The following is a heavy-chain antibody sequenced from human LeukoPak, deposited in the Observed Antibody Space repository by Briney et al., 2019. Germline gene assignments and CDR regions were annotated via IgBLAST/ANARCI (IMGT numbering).Heavy chain of an antibody. V-gene: IGHV3-48*03. D-gene: IGHD2-15*01. CDR3: TKETPQMDV. CDR1: GFTFSSHE. CDR2: ISSTGNTV. Sequence: GGSLRLSCAASGFTFSSHEMNWVRQAPGQGLEWVAYISSTGNTVHYAGSVRGRFTISRDNAKNSLYLQMNRLRAEDTAVYYCTKETPQMDVWGKGTTVIVSS. J-gene: IGHJ6*04.